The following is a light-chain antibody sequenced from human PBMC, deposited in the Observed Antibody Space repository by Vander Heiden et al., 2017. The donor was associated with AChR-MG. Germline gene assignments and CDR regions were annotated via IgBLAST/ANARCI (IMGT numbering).Light chain of an antibody. CDR1: QSISSW. V-gene: IGKV1-5*03. J-gene: IGKJ2*01. CDR2: KAS. Sequence: DIQMTQPPSTLSASVGDRVTITCRASQSISSWLAWYQQKPGKAPKLLIYKASSLESGVPSRFSGSGSGTEFTLTISSLQPDDFATYYCQQYKSYRYTFGQGTKLEIK. CDR3: QQYKSYRYT.